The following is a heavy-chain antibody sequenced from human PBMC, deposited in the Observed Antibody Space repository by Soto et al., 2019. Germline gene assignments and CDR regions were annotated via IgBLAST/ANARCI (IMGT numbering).Heavy chain of an antibody. D-gene: IGHD3-22*01. CDR3: TRSGTSGYYLDY. Sequence: ASVKVSSTASGDTFTSYAFHWVRQAPGQRPEWMGWINAGNGNTKYSQKFQGRVTITSDTSTSTAYMELRSLRSDDTAVYYCTRSGTSGYYLDYWGQGNLVTVSS. V-gene: IGHV1-3*01. J-gene: IGHJ4*02. CDR2: INAGNGNT. CDR1: GDTFTSYA.